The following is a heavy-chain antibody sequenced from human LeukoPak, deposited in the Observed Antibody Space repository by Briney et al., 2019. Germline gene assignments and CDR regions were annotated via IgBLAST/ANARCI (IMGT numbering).Heavy chain of an antibody. Sequence: GGSLRLSCAASGFTFSDYGMNWVRQAPGKGLEWVSGTGSTGVSTFYADSVKGRFTVSRDNSKNTLSLQMNSLRAEDTAVYYCAKDPGVVPAHYFDYWGQGTLVTVSS. CDR2: TGSTGVST. V-gene: IGHV3-23*01. D-gene: IGHD2-2*01. CDR3: AKDPGVVPAHYFDY. J-gene: IGHJ4*02. CDR1: GFTFSDYG.